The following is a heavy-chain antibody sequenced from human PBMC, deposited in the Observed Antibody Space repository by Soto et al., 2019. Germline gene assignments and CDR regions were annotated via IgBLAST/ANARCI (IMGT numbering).Heavy chain of an antibody. CDR2: IDSAGTT. Sequence: PGGSLRLSCAASGFTVSSSYMTWVRQAPGKGLEWVSVIDSAGTTYYADSVKGRFTISRDNSNNTMYLQMNSLRAEDTAVYYCAKVGSGGSSPYYYYGMDVWGQGTTVTVSS. V-gene: IGHV3-53*01. J-gene: IGHJ6*02. CDR3: AKVGSGGSSPYYYYGMDV. CDR1: GFTVSSSY. D-gene: IGHD2-15*01.